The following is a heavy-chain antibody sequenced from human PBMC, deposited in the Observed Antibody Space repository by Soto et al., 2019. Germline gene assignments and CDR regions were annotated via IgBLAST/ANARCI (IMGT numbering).Heavy chain of an antibody. CDR1: GGPNSRYY. V-gene: IGHV4-59*01. CDR3: AREKMGYSSSSQWFDP. J-gene: IGHJ5*02. D-gene: IGHD6-6*01. Sequence: SETRPLTCTVSGGPNSRYYCSWSRHLSEKGLEWIGYLYYSGSTNYNPSLKSRVTISVDTSKNQFFLRLSSVTAADTAVYYCAREKMGYSSSSQWFDPWGERTLVT. CDR2: LYYSGST.